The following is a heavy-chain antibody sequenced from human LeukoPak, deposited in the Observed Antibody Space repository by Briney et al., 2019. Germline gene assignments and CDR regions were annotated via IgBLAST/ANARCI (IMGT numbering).Heavy chain of an antibody. CDR3: AHMGSIMITFGGVIGDFDY. D-gene: IGHD3-16*02. CDR2: IYWDDDK. J-gene: IGHJ4*02. Sequence: SGPTLVKPTQTLTLTCTFSGFSLSTSGVGVGWIRQPPGKALEWLALIYWDDDKRYSPSLKSRLTITKDTSENQVVLTMTNMDPVDTATYYCAHMGSIMITFGGVIGDFDYWGQGTLVTVSS. V-gene: IGHV2-5*02. CDR1: GFSLSTSGVG.